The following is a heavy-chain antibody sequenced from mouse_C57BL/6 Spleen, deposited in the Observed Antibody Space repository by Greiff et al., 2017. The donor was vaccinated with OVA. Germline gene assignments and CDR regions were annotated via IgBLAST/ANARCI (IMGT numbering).Heavy chain of an antibody. CDR2: IYPGDGDT. Sequence: QVQLKESGAELVKPGASVKISCKASGYAFSSYWMNWVKQRPGKGLEWIGQIYPGDGDTNYNGKVKGKAPLTADKSSSTAYMQRSSLTSEDSAVYFCAREGLYALDYWGQGTSVTVSS. CDR1: GYAFSSYW. CDR3: AREGLYALDY. J-gene: IGHJ4*01. V-gene: IGHV1-80*01.